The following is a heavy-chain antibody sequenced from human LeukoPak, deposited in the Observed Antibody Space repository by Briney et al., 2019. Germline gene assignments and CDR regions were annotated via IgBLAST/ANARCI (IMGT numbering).Heavy chain of an antibody. CDR2: ISYDGNTI. CDR1: EFTFSNYA. V-gene: IGHV3-30-3*01. CDR3: ARSGGLQKFDY. Sequence: GGSLRLSCAASEFTFSNYALHWVGQAPGKGLQWVAVISYDGNTIHYADSVKGRFIISRDTSKNTLYLQMNSLRAEDTAVYYCARSGGLQKFDYWGQGTLVTVSS. D-gene: IGHD4-11*01. J-gene: IGHJ4*02.